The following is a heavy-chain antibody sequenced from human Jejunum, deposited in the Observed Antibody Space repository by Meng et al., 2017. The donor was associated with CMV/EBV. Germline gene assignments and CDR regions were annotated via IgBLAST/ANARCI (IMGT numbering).Heavy chain of an antibody. CDR2: INQDGSET. V-gene: IGHV3-7*01. D-gene: IGHD3-3*01. CDR1: YW. Sequence: YWMNWVRQAPGMGLEWVANINQDGSETYYVESVRGRFSISRDNAKNSLYLRMSSLRAEDTAVYFCARGGITVFGVVIIDYYGMDVWGQGTTVTVSS. J-gene: IGHJ6*02. CDR3: ARGGITVFGVVIIDYYGMDV.